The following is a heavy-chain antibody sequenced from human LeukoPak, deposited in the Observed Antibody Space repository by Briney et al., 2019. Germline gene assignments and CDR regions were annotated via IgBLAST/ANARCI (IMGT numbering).Heavy chain of an antibody. V-gene: IGHV1-24*01. Sequence: ASVKVSCKVSGYTLTELSMHWVRQASGKGLEWMGGFDPEDGETIYAQKFQGRVTISRNTSISTAYMELTSLRSEDTAVYYCARVPSSSWYFRQDGDYFDYWGQGTLVTVSS. CDR2: FDPEDGET. CDR3: ARVPSSSWYFRQDGDYFDY. CDR1: GYTLTELS. D-gene: IGHD6-13*01. J-gene: IGHJ4*02.